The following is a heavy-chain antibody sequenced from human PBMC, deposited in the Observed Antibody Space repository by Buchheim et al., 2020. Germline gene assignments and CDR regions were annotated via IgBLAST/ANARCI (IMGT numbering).Heavy chain of an antibody. Sequence: EVQLVESGGGLVKPGGSLRLSCAASGFTFSSYSMEWVRQAPGQGLEWVSSISSRSSYKYYAESVKGRFTISRDNAKNSLYLQMSSLRAEDTAVYYCARDLDSFGELLSYEGMDVWGQGTT. CDR1: GFTFSSYS. J-gene: IGHJ6*02. V-gene: IGHV3-21*01. D-gene: IGHD3-10*01. CDR2: ISSRSSYK. CDR3: ARDLDSFGELLSYEGMDV.